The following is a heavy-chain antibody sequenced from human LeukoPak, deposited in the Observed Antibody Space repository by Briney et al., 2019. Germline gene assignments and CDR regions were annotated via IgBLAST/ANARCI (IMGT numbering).Heavy chain of an antibody. J-gene: IGHJ4*02. Sequence: GESLKISCKGSGYSFTSCWIGWVRQMPGKGLEWMGIIYPGDSDTRYSPSFQGQVTISADKSISTAYLQWSSLKASDTAMYYCARYCSGGSCLHPFDYWGQGTLVTVSS. CDR3: ARYCSGGSCLHPFDY. CDR2: IYPGDSDT. D-gene: IGHD2-15*01. V-gene: IGHV5-51*01. CDR1: GYSFTSCW.